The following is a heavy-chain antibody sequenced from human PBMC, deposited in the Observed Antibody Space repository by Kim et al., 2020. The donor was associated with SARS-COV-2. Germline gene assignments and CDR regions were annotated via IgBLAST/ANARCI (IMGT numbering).Heavy chain of an antibody. CDR3: ARSPTPSPTTFDY. Sequence: ASLKVSCKASGYTFTSYAMHWVRQAPGQRLEWMGWINAGNGNTKYSQKFQGRVTITRDTSASTAYMELSSLRSEDTAVYYCARSPTPSPTTFDYWGQGTLVTVSS. J-gene: IGHJ4*02. CDR1: GYTFTSYA. CDR2: INAGNGNT. V-gene: IGHV1-3*01. D-gene: IGHD4-17*01.